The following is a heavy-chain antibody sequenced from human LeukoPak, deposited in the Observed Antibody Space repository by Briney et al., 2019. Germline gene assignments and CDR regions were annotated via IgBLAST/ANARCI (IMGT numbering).Heavy chain of an antibody. D-gene: IGHD5-18*01. CDR2: IYYSGST. J-gene: IGHJ4*02. V-gene: IGHV4-39*07. Sequence: PSETLSLTCTVSGGSISSSSYYWGWIRQPPGKGLEWIGGIYYSGSTYYNPSLKSRVTISVDTSKNQFSLKLSSVTAADTAVYYCARDGGYSYGPPDFDYWGQGTLVTVSS. CDR1: GGSISSSSYY. CDR3: ARDGGYSYGPPDFDY.